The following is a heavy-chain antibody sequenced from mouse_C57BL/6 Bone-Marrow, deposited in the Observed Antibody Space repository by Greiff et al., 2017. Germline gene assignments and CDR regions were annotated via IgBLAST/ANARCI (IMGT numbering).Heavy chain of an antibody. J-gene: IGHJ3*01. Sequence: EVQGVESGGGLVKPGGSLKLSCAASGFTFSSYAMSWVRQTPEKRLEWVATISDGGSYTYYPDNVKGRFTISIDNAKNNLYLQMSHLKSEDTAMYYCERERGFSYDSSFAGFAYWGQGTLVTVSA. CDR1: GFTFSSYA. CDR2: ISDGGSYT. V-gene: IGHV5-4*01. CDR3: ERERGFSYDSSFAGFAY. D-gene: IGHD1-1*01.